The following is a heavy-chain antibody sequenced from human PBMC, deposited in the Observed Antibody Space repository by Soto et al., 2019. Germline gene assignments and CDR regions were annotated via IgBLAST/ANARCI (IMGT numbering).Heavy chain of an antibody. Sequence: ASVKVPCKASGGTFNTYTINWLRQAPGRGLEWVGQVVPMYDSVNYAETFQGRVTITVDKSTNTAYMELTSLRSQDTALYFCASWRSYSGSYCFDYWGQGTLVTVSS. V-gene: IGHV1-69*06. CDR3: ASWRSYSGSYCFDY. J-gene: IGHJ4*02. D-gene: IGHD1-26*01. CDR1: GGTFNTYT. CDR2: VVPMYDSV.